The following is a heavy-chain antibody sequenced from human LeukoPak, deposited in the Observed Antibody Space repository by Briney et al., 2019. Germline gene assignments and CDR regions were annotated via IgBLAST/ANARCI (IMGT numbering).Heavy chain of an antibody. V-gene: IGHV3-48*03. J-gene: IGHJ5*02. CDR2: ISGSGSII. CDR3: TRGGYSDTSASDMA. D-gene: IGHD3-22*01. CDR1: GFPFGSYE. Sequence: PGGSLRLSCAASGFPFGSYEMNWVRQAPGKGLEWISYISGSGSIIYYADSMKGRFTISRDNAKNSLYLQMNSLRAEDTAVYYCTRGGYSDTSASDMAWGQGALVTVSS.